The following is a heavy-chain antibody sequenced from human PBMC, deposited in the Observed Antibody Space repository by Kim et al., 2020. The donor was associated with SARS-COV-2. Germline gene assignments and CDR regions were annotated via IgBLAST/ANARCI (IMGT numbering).Heavy chain of an antibody. D-gene: IGHD3-9*01. CDR3: AKDSVPSVRYFDWCPFDY. V-gene: IGHV3-23*01. J-gene: IGHJ4*02. Sequence: KGRFTSSRDNSKNTRYLQMNSLRAEDTAVYYCAKDSVPSVRYFDWCPFDYWGQGTLVTVSS.